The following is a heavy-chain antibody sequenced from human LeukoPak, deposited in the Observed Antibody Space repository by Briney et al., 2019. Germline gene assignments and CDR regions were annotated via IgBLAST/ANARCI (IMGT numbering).Heavy chain of an antibody. D-gene: IGHD2-2*01. CDR3: ARGLIVVVPAAILDP. Sequence: GGSLRLSCAASGFTFSSYAMHWVRQAPGKGLEYVSAISSNGGSTYYANSVKGRFTISRDNSKNTLYLQMGSLRAEDMAVYYCARGLIVVVPAAILDPWGQGTLVTVSS. J-gene: IGHJ5*02. CDR1: GFTFSSYA. CDR2: ISSNGGST. V-gene: IGHV3-64*01.